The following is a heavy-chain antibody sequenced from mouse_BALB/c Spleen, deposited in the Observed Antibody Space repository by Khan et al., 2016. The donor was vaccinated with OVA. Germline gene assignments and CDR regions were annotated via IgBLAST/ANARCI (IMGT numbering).Heavy chain of an antibody. CDR1: GYTFTNSW. D-gene: IGHD2-3*01. CDR3: TIGGVDGSSFAY. Sequence: QVQLQQPGTELVRPGASVKLSCKASGYTFTNSWINWVKQRPGQGLEWIGNIYPSDSYINYNQKFRDKATLTVDKSSTTAYMHLSRPTSEDAAVDYCTIGGVDGSSFAYWGQGTLVTVSA. J-gene: IGHJ3*01. V-gene: IGHV1-69*02. CDR2: IYPSDSYI.